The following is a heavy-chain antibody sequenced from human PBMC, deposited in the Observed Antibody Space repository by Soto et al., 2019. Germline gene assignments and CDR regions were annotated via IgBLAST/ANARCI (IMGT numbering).Heavy chain of an antibody. CDR2: ISGSGGST. J-gene: IGHJ4*02. CDR3: ASTYYDILTGYLPKSLAGY. D-gene: IGHD3-9*01. V-gene: IGHV3-23*01. CDR1: GFTFSSYA. Sequence: GGSLRLSCAASGFTFSSYAMSWVRQAPGKGLEWVSAISGSGGSTYYADSVKGRFTISRDNSKNTLYLQMNSLRAEDTAVYYCASTYYDILTGYLPKSLAGYWGQGTLVTVSS.